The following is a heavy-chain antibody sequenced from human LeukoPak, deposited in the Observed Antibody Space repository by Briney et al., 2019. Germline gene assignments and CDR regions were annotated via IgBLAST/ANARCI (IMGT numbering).Heavy chain of an antibody. V-gene: IGHV1-2*02. J-gene: IGHJ4*02. CDR3: ARDYCSSTSCYFDY. Sequence: ASVKVSCTASGYTFTGYYMHWVRQAPGQGLEWMGWINPNSGGTNYAQKFQGRVTMTRDTSISTAYMELSRLRSDDTAVYYCARDYCSSTSCYFDYWGQGTLVTVSS. CDR1: GYTFTGYY. CDR2: INPNSGGT. D-gene: IGHD2-2*01.